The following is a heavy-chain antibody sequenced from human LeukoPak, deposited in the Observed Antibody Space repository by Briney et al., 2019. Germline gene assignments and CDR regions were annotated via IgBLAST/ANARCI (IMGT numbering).Heavy chain of an antibody. CDR2: ISGSGSKT. CDR3: AKDGGGWYSSGWYYFDS. Sequence: GGSLRLSCAASGFTFNNYAMNWVRQAPGKGLEWVSAISGSGSKTYYADSVKGRFTISRDNSKNTLCLQMNSLRAEDTAVYYCAKDGGGWYSSGWYYFDSWGQGTLVSVSS. J-gene: IGHJ4*02. CDR1: GFTFNNYA. D-gene: IGHD6-19*01. V-gene: IGHV3-23*01.